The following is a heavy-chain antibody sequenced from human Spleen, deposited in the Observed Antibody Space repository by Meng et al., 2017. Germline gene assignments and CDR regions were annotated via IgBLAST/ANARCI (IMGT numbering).Heavy chain of an antibody. Sequence: QVQLVESGGGVVQPGRSLRLSCAASGFTFSSYAMHWVRQAPGKGLEWVAVISYDGSNKYYADSVKGRFTISRDNSKNTLYLQMNSLRAEDTAVYYCARGVAAGAFDYWGQGTLVTVSS. D-gene: IGHD6-13*01. J-gene: IGHJ4*02. CDR3: ARGVAAGAFDY. CDR2: ISYDGSNK. CDR1: GFTFSSYA. V-gene: IGHV3-30*01.